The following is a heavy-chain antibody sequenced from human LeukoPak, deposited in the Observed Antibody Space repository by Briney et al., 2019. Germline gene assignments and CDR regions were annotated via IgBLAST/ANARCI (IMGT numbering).Heavy chain of an antibody. D-gene: IGHD6-6*01. CDR2: IYPGDSDT. Sequence: GESLKISCKGSGYSFTSYGIGWVRQMPGKGLEWMGIIYPGDSDTRYSPSFQDQVTISADKSISTASLQWSSLKASDTAIYYCARRSSIATRLFDYWGQGTLVTVSS. CDR3: ARRSSIATRLFDY. J-gene: IGHJ4*02. V-gene: IGHV5-51*01. CDR1: GYSFTSYG.